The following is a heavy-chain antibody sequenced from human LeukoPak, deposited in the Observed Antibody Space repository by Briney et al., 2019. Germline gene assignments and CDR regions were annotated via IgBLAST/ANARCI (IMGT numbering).Heavy chain of an antibody. Sequence: GGSLRLSCAASGFTFSSYSMNWVRQAPGKGLEWVSSISSSSSYIYYADSVKGRFTISRDNAKNSLYLQMNSLRAEDTAVYYCARDLRFLEGNHLPFDYRGQGTLVTVS. CDR1: GFTFSSYS. CDR3: ARDLRFLEGNHLPFDY. D-gene: IGHD3-3*01. V-gene: IGHV3-21*01. J-gene: IGHJ4*02. CDR2: ISSSSSYI.